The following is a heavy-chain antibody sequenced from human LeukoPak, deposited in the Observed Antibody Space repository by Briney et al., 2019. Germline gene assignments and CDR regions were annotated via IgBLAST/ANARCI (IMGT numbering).Heavy chain of an antibody. CDR1: GFTFSDHY. CDR3: AKTVAWGWGSFDY. D-gene: IGHD7-27*01. Sequence: PGGSLRLSCAASGFTFSDHYMNWIRQAPGKGLEWVSYISSTGSSMYYADSVKGRFTISRDNSKNTLYLQMNSLRAEDTAVYYCAKTVAWGWGSFDYWGQGTLVTVSS. J-gene: IGHJ4*02. V-gene: IGHV3-11*01. CDR2: ISSTGSSM.